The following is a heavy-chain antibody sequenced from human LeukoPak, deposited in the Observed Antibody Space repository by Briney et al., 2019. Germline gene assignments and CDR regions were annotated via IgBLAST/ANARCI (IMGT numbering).Heavy chain of an antibody. CDR2: LGRSGEYK. D-gene: IGHD2-2*01. Sequence: GGSLTLSCAASGFRFTDYSMSWVRQAPGQGLEWVAGLGRSGEYKYYADSVKGRFTISRDNSKDTVSLQMNSLRAEDSGIYFCVKDRPCETCMPMDAWGQGTTVTVSS. CDR3: VKDRPCETCMPMDA. J-gene: IGHJ6*02. V-gene: IGHV3-23*01. CDR1: GFRFTDYS.